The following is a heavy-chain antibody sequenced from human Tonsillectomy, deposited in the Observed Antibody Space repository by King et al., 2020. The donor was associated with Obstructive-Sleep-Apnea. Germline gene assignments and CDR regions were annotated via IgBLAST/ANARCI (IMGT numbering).Heavy chain of an antibody. CDR3: ARGRDYGGGFDF. Sequence: PLQESGPGLLKPSETLSLTCSVSGASIGASDYYWVWVRQPPGKALQWIGRIYYSGNTYDNVSLRSRVTLSMDRSKNQFSLRLTSMTAADTAVYFCARGRDYGGGFDFWGQGSLVTVSS. CDR1: GASIGASDYY. CDR2: IYYSGNT. V-gene: IGHV4-39*07. J-gene: IGHJ4*02. D-gene: IGHD4-23*01.